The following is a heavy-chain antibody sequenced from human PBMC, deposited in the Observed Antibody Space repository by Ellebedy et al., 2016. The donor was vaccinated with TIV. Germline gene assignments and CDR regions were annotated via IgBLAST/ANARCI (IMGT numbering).Heavy chain of an antibody. Sequence: ASVKVSXKASSYSFINYAITWVRQAPGQGLEWMGWISVYNGYTSYAQTLQDRVTMTTDTSTRTAYMELRSLRSDDTAVYYCAKITGSLYRGGFDIWGQGTLVTVSS. V-gene: IGHV1-18*01. CDR1: SYSFINYA. CDR2: ISVYNGYT. J-gene: IGHJ3*02. D-gene: IGHD1-26*01. CDR3: AKITGSLYRGGFDI.